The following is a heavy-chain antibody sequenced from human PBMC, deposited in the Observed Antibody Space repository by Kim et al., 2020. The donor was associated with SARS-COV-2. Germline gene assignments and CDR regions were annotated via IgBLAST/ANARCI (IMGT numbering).Heavy chain of an antibody. CDR3: ARDRGDQAWVGGMDV. V-gene: IGHV3-53*01. CDR1: GFTVSGSY. CDR2: IYSDSST. Sequence: GGSLRLSCAASGFTVSGSYMSWVRQAPGKGLEWVSVIYSDSSTYYADSVKGRFTISRDNSKNTLDLQMNSLRAEDTAVYYCARDRGDQAWVGGMDVWGQGATVTVSS. D-gene: IGHD2-21*01. J-gene: IGHJ6*02.